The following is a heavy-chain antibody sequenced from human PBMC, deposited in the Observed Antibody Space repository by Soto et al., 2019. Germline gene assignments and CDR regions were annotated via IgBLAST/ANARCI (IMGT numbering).Heavy chain of an antibody. Sequence: QVQVVQSKAEVKKPGASVKVSCKTSGYTFTKYDINWVRQAPGQGLEWMGWVSPDHGNAGYAPQFQGRITMTSDSSTTTVYMELNNPISDYTPVYFCEVTAVGYWGQGTMVTVSS. CDR2: VSPDHGNA. J-gene: IGHJ4*02. V-gene: IGHV1-8*01. D-gene: IGHD2-21*02. CDR1: GYTFTKYD. CDR3: EVTAVGY.